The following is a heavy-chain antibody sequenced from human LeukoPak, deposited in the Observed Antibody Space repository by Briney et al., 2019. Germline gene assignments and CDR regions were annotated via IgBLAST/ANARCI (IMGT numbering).Heavy chain of an antibody. CDR2: INAGNGNT. CDR3: ARARYYYDDDYFDY. J-gene: IGHJ4*02. CDR1: GYTFTSYA. V-gene: IGHV1-3*01. D-gene: IGHD3-22*01. Sequence: VASVTVSCKASGYTFTSYAMHWVRQAPGQRLEWMGWINAGNGNTKYSQKFQGRVTITRDTSASTAYMELSSLRSEDTAVYYCARARYYYDDDYFDYWGQGTLVTVSP.